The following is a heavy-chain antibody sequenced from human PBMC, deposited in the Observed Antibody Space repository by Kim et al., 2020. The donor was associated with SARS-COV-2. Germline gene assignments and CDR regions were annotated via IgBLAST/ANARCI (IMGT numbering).Heavy chain of an antibody. Sequence: SSSYIYYADSVKGRFTISRDNAKNSLYLQMNSLRAEDTAVYYCARPGNYYWGQGTLVTVSS. J-gene: IGHJ4*02. CDR3: ARPGNYY. D-gene: IGHD1-7*01. CDR2: SSSYI. V-gene: IGHV3-21*01.